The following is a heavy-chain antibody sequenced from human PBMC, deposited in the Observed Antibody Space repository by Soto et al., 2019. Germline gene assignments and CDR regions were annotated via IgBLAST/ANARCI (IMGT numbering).Heavy chain of an antibody. J-gene: IGHJ4*02. D-gene: IGHD3-22*01. CDR1: GYVFTAHG. V-gene: IGHV1-18*01. Sequence: HLVQSGPDVKKPGASMTVSCQTSGYVFTAHGISWVGQATGKGPEWMGLINIQNGNTNYTEKLQGRHTMTTDTSNSTAYMELKYLRYDDPAVYYCVVLDYYDNSLDHWGQGTLVTLSS. CDR3: VVLDYYDNSLDH. CDR2: INIQNGNT.